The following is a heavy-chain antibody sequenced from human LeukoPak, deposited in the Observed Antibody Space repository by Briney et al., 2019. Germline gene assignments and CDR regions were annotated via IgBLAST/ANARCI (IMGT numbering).Heavy chain of an antibody. CDR1: GFTFSSYW. D-gene: IGHD2-8*01. CDR2: INSDGSST. Sequence: GGSLRLSCAASGFTFSSYWMHWVRHAPGKGLVWVSRINSDGSSTSYADSVKGRFTISRDNAKNTLYLQMNSLRAGDTAVYYCARVQGHPPNGLDIWGQGTMVTVSS. J-gene: IGHJ3*02. V-gene: IGHV3-74*01. CDR3: ARVQGHPPNGLDI.